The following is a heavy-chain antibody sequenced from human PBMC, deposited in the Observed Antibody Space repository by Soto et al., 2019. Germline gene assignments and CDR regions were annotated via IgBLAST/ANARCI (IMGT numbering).Heavy chain of an antibody. V-gene: IGHV3-30*04. CDR3: ARELDY. CDR1: GFTFSSYV. Sequence: GGSLRLSCAASGFTFSSYVIHWVRQTPDKGLEWVAFISRDGSNEYYADSVKGRFTISRDNAKNTLYLQMSSLRAEVTAVYYCARELDYWGQGTLVTVSS. J-gene: IGHJ4*02. CDR2: ISRDGSNE.